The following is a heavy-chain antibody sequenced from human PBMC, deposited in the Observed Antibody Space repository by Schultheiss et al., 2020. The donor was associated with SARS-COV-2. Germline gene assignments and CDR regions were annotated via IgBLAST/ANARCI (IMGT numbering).Heavy chain of an antibody. CDR2: INHNGST. D-gene: IGHD1-26*01. V-gene: IGHV4-34*01. CDR1: GGSISSYY. CDR3: ARSGPWEPSGCDY. Sequence: SETLSLTCTVSGGSISSYYWSWIRQPPGMGLGWIGEINHNGSTNYNPSLQSRVTMSEDTSKNQFSLKLSSVTAADTAVYYCARSGPWEPSGCDYWGQGTLVTVSS. J-gene: IGHJ4*02.